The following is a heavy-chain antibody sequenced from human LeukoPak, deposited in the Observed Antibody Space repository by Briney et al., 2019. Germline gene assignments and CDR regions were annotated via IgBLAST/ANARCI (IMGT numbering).Heavy chain of an antibody. CDR1: GYIFTSHW. CDR3: ARRHDYGGNSYWFDP. J-gene: IGHJ5*02. CDR2: IYPDDSDS. V-gene: IGHV5-51*01. D-gene: IGHD4-23*01. Sequence: GESLKISCKGSGYIFTSHWIGWVRQMPGKGLEWMGIIYPDDSDSRCRPSFQGQVTISADKSISTAYLQWSSLKASDTAMYYCARRHDYGGNSYWFDPWGQGTLVIV.